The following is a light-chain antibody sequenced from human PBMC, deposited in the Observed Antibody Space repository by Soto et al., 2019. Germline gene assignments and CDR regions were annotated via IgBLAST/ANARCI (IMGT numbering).Light chain of an antibody. J-gene: IGKJ4*01. V-gene: IGKV3-15*01. Sequence: EKAMTQSPAILSVSPGERATLSCRASQSVSSNLAWYQQKLGQAPRLLIYGASTRATGIPARFSDSGSGTEFTLTISSLQSEDFAVYYCQQYNNWPLTFGGGTKVEIK. CDR1: QSVSSN. CDR2: GAS. CDR3: QQYNNWPLT.